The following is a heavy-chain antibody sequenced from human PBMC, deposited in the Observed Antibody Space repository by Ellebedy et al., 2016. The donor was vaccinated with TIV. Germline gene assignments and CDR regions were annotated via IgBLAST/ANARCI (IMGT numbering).Heavy chain of an antibody. Sequence: GESLKISXSASGFTFSSYAMHWVRQAPGKGLEYVSAISSNGGSTYYADSVKGRFTISRDNSKNTLYLQMSSLRAEDTAVYYCARGRGTVTTAYFDYWGQGTLVTVSS. J-gene: IGHJ4*02. CDR1: GFTFSSYA. D-gene: IGHD4-17*01. CDR3: ARGRGTVTTAYFDY. CDR2: ISSNGGST. V-gene: IGHV3-64D*06.